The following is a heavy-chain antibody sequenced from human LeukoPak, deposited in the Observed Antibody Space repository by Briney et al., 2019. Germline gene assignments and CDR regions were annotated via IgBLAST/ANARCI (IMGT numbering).Heavy chain of an antibody. V-gene: IGHV4-38-2*02. CDR2: IYHSGST. Sequence: PSETLSLTCTVSGYSITSGYWWGWIRQPPGKGLEWIGSIYHSGSTYYNPSLKSRVTISVDTSKNQFSLKLSSVTAADTAVYYCARGNPPRPVGYWGQGTLVTVSS. J-gene: IGHJ4*02. D-gene: IGHD2-15*01. CDR3: ARGNPPRPVGY. CDR1: GYSITSGYW.